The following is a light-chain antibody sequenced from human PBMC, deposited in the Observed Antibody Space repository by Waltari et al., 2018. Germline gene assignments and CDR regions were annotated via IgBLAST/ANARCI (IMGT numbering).Light chain of an antibody. J-gene: IGLJ1*01. CDR3: SSYTTSSAPGV. CDR1: DSDVGAYDF. Sequence: QSALTQPASVSGSPGQSITISCSGTDSDVGAYDFVSWYQQHPGNAPHLIIYEVSNRPSGISNRFSASKSGNTASLTISGLQAEDEAEYYCSSYTTSSAPGVFGTGTRVTVL. V-gene: IGLV2-14*01. CDR2: EVS.